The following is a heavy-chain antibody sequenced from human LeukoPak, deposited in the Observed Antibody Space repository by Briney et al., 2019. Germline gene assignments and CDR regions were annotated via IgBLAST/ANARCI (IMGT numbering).Heavy chain of an antibody. J-gene: IGHJ4*02. CDR3: ARGMATNGFDY. CDR1: GGTFSSYA. V-gene: IGHV1-69*04. D-gene: IGHD5-24*01. Sequence: GALVKVSCKASGGTFSSYAIRWVRQAPGQGLEWMGRIIPILGIANYAQKFQGRVTITADKSTSTAYMELSSLRSEDTAVYYCARGMATNGFDYWGQGTLVTVSS. CDR2: IIPILGIA.